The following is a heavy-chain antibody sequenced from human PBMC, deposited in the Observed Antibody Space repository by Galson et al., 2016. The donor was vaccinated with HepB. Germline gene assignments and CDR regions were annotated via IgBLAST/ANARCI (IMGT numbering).Heavy chain of an antibody. CDR2: IHPDGSTR. CDR1: GFTFSTHW. D-gene: IGHD5-24*01. J-gene: IGHJ4*02. Sequence: SLRLSCAASGFTFSTHWMHWVRQAPGKGLMWVSRIHPDGSTRDYADSVKGRLSISRDNARATLYLQMNSLRVEDTAVYYCARSTFHRDGYTDWGRGTLVTVSS. CDR3: ARSTFHRDGYTD. V-gene: IGHV3-74*01.